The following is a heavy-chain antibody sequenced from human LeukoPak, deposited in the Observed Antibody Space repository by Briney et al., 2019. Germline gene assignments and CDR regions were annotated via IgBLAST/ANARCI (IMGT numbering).Heavy chain of an antibody. CDR2: IYYSGST. V-gene: IGHV4-59*08. Sequence: PSETLSLTCTVSGGSISSYYWSWIRQPPGKGLEWIGYIYYSGSTNYNPSLKSRVTISVDTSKNQFSLKLSSVTAADTAVYYCARSYYDAFDFWGQGTWSPSLQ. CDR3: ARSYYDAFDF. CDR1: GGSISSYY. D-gene: IGHD3-10*01. J-gene: IGHJ3*01.